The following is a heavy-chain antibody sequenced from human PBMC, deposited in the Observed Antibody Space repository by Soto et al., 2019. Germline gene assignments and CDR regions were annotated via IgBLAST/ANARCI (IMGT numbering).Heavy chain of an antibody. D-gene: IGHD3-10*01. Sequence: ASVKVSCKASGYTFTSYDINWVRQATGQGLEWMGWMNPNSGNTGYAQKFQGRVTMTRNTSISTAYMELSRLRSEDTAVYYCARGFRYYYGSGRPVGSTFDYWGQGTLVTVSS. CDR3: ARGFRYYYGSGRPVGSTFDY. CDR2: MNPNSGNT. V-gene: IGHV1-8*01. CDR1: GYTFTSYD. J-gene: IGHJ4*02.